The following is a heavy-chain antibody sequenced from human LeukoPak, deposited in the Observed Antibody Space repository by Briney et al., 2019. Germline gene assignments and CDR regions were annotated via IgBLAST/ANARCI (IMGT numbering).Heavy chain of an antibody. J-gene: IGHJ4*02. CDR2: ISYDGSDK. CDR1: GFTFSSYG. V-gene: IGHV3-30*18. Sequence: GRSLRLSCAASGFTFSSYGMHWVRQAPGKGLEWVAVISYDGSDKYYADSVKGRFTISRDNSKNTLYLQMNSLRAEDTAVYYCAKGIDARYFDEFDYWGQGTLVTVSS. D-gene: IGHD3-9*01. CDR3: AKGIDARYFDEFDY.